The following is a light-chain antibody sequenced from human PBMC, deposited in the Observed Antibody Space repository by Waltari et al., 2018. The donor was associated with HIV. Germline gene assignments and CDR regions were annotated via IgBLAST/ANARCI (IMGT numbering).Light chain of an antibody. CDR1: ASDVGTYKL. CDR3: CSYAKSDTRVV. Sequence: QSALTQPASVSASPGQSITISCTATASDVGTYKLVSWYQQHPGKAPKLLIYADNERPSGLASRFSGSRPDNTASRTIAGLQTEDEAYYYCCSYAKSDTRVVFGGGTKLTVL. J-gene: IGLJ2*01. V-gene: IGLV2-23*01. CDR2: ADN.